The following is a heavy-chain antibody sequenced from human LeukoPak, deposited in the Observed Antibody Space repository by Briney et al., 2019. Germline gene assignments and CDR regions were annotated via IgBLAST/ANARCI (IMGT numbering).Heavy chain of an antibody. Sequence: SETLSLTCTVSGGSISSYYWSWIRQPPGKGLEWIGYIYYSGSTNYNPSLKSRDTMSVDMSTRQISLKLSSVTAADTAVYYCARAVGGDGSGSLWGPGTLVTVSS. D-gene: IGHD3-10*01. CDR2: IYYSGST. CDR3: ARAVGGDGSGSL. CDR1: GGSISSYY. J-gene: IGHJ4*02. V-gene: IGHV4-59*01.